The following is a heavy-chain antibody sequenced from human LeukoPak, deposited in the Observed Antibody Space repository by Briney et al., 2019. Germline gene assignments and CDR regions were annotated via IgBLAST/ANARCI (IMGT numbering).Heavy chain of an antibody. V-gene: IGHV3-33*08. Sequence: GGSLRLSCAASGFTFSSYWMSWVRQAPGKGLEWVAVIWFDGSNKFYADSVKGRFTISRDNSKNTLYLQMNSLRAEDTAVYYCASSAGALIDCWGQGTLVIVSS. CDR3: ASSAGALIDC. D-gene: IGHD6-19*01. CDR1: GFTFSSYW. CDR2: IWFDGSNK. J-gene: IGHJ4*02.